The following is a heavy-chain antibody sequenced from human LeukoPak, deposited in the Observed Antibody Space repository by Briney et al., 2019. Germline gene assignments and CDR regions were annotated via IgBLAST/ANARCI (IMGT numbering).Heavy chain of an antibody. V-gene: IGHV4-4*07. CDR1: GGSISSYY. CDR2: IYSSGTI. J-gene: IGHJ2*01. D-gene: IGHD2-21*02. Sequence: SETLSLTCTVSGGSISSYYWSWIRQRAGKGLEWIGRIYSSGTINYDPSLNSRVTMSVDTSKNQFSLKLAAVPAADTAVYYCARRDWDYWYFDLWGRGALVTVSS. CDR3: ARRDWDYWYFDL.